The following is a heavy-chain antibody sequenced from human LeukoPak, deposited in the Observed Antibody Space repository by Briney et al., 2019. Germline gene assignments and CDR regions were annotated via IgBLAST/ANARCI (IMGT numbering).Heavy chain of an antibody. V-gene: IGHV4-34*01. CDR1: GGSFSGYY. CDR2: INHSGST. D-gene: IGHD3-22*01. CDR3: ARVHNYYDSTPFDY. Sequence: PSETLSLTCAVYGGSFSGYYWSWIRQPPGKGLEWIGEINHSGSTNYNPSLKSRVTISVDTSKNQFSLKLSSVTAADTAVYYCARVHNYYDSTPFDYWGQGTLVTVSS. J-gene: IGHJ4*02.